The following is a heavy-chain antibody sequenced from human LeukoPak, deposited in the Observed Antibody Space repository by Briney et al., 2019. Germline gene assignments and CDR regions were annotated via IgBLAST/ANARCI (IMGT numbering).Heavy chain of an antibody. V-gene: IGHV3-72*01. CDR1: GFTFSDHY. Sequence: GGSLRLSCAASGFTFSDHYMDWVRQPPGKGLEWVGRIRTRANGSTTEHAASVKGGFTSSRDDSNNFLYLQMNGLKTEDTAVYYCVRVGRPYGPDFWGQGTLVTVS. CDR2: IRTRANGSTT. D-gene: IGHD2-8*01. J-gene: IGHJ4*02. CDR3: VRVGRPYGPDF.